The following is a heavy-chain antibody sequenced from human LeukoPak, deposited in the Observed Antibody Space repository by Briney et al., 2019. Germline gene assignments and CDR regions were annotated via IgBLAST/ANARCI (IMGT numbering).Heavy chain of an antibody. CDR3: ARGKQGINVNYYYYMDV. V-gene: IGHV4-38-2*01. D-gene: IGHD3-16*01. CDR1: GYSISSGYY. CDR2: IYHSGST. J-gene: IGHJ6*03. Sequence: PSETLSLTCAVSGYSISSGYYWGWIRQPPGKGLEWIGSIYHSGSTYYNPSLKSRVTISVDTSKNQFSLKLSSVTAADTAVYYCARGKQGINVNYYYYMDVWGKGTTVTVSS.